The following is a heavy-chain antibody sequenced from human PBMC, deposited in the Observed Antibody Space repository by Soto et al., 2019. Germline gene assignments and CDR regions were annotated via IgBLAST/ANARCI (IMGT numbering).Heavy chain of an antibody. V-gene: IGHV1-46*03. J-gene: IGHJ4*02. D-gene: IGHD5-12*01. CDR3: ARDRGGSYRGYDWSYFDY. Sequence: QVQLVQSGAEVKKPGASVKVSCKASGYTFTSYYMHWVRQAPGQGLEWMGIINPSGGSTSYAQKFQGRVTMTRDTSTSTVYMELSSLRSEDTAVYYCARDRGGSYRGYDWSYFDYWGQGTLVTVSS. CDR1: GYTFTSYY. CDR2: INPSGGST.